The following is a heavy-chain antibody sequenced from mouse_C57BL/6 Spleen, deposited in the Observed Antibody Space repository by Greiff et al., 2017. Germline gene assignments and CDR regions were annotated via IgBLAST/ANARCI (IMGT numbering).Heavy chain of an antibody. V-gene: IGHV5-9*01. J-gene: IGHJ2*01. D-gene: IGHD2-2*01. CDR1: GFTFSSYT. CDR2: ISGGGGNT. Sequence: VQRVESGGGLVKPGGSLKLSCAASGFTFSSYTMSWVRQTPEKRLEWVATISGGGGNTYYPDSVKGRFTISRDNAKNPLYLQMSSLRSEDTALYYCARHEVYYGYDYFDYWGQGTTRTVSS. CDR3: ARHEVYYGYDYFDY.